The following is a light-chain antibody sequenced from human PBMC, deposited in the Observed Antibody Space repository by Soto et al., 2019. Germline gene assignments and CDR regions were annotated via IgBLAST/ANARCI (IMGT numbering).Light chain of an antibody. CDR1: QSISSS. CDR2: GAS. CDR3: QHYKTFSWT. V-gene: IGKV1-5*01. J-gene: IGKJ1*01. Sequence: DIQMTQSPSTLSASLGDRVTITCRASQSISSSLAWYQQKPGKAPKLLIYGASSLESGVPSRFSGSGSGTHFTLTISSLQPDDFATYYCQHYKTFSWTFGQGTKVEIK.